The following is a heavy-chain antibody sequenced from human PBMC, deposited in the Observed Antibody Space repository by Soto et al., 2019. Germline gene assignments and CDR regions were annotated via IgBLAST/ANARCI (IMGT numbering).Heavy chain of an antibody. CDR2: IIPILGIA. CDR3: AGAIDAAGTVCYGIDV. V-gene: IGHV1-69*02. Sequence: QVQLVQSGAEVKKPGSSVKVSCKASGGTFSSYTISWVRQAPGQGLEWMGRIIPILGIANYAQKFQGRVTITAEKSTSRDYMERRSLRSVDTAVYYCAGAIDAAGTVCYGIDVWGQGTTVTVSS. D-gene: IGHD6-13*01. CDR1: GGTFSSYT. J-gene: IGHJ6*02.